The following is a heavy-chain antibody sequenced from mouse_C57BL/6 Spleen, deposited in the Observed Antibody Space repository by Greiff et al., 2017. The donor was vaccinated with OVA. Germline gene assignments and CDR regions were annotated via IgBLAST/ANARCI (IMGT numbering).Heavy chain of an antibody. Sequence: VQLKQSGPGLVKPSQSLSLTCSVTGYSITSGYYWNWIRQFPGNKLEWMGYISYDGSNNYNPSLKNRISITRDTSKNQFFLKLNSVTTEDTATYYCASPLLTGDYYAMDYWGQGTSVTVSS. D-gene: IGHD1-1*01. CDR3: ASPLLTGDYYAMDY. V-gene: IGHV3-6*01. CDR1: GYSITSGYY. CDR2: ISYDGSN. J-gene: IGHJ4*01.